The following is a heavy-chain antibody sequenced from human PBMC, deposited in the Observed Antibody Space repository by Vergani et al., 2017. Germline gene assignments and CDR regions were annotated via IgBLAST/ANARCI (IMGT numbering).Heavy chain of an antibody. J-gene: IGHJ6*03. CDR3: ARDGWELLDYFYYMDV. D-gene: IGHD1-26*01. Sequence: VQLVESGGGLVQPGGSLRLSCTASGFTFSNYWMQWVRQAPGKGLMWVSRINSDGDSTSYADSVKGRFTISRDNAKNTLYLQMDSLRAEDTAVYYCARDGWELLDYFYYMDVWGKGTTVTDSS. CDR2: INSDGDST. V-gene: IGHV3-74*01. CDR1: GFTFSNYW.